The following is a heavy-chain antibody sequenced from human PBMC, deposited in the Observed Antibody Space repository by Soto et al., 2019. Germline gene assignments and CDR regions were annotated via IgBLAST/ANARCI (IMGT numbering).Heavy chain of an antibody. CDR2: TIPIFGTA. Sequence: SVKVSCKASGGTFSSYAISWVRQAPGQGLEWMGGTIPIFGTANYAQKFQGRVTITADKSTSTAYMELSSLRSEDTAVYYCARGGYDFWSGYSGVWFDPWGQGTLVTVSS. V-gene: IGHV1-69*06. CDR3: ARGGYDFWSGYSGVWFDP. CDR1: GGTFSSYA. D-gene: IGHD3-3*01. J-gene: IGHJ5*02.